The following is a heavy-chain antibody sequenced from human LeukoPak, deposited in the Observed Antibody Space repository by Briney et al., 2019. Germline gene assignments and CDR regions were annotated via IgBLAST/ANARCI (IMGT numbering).Heavy chain of an antibody. CDR3: ARSIAVAGDLDS. CDR1: GFTFSDYY. CDR2: ISSLSSES. J-gene: IGHJ4*02. D-gene: IGHD6-19*01. V-gene: IGHV3-11*06. Sequence: GGSLRLSCAGSGFTFSDYYMNWVRQAPGKGLEWVSYISSLSSESNYADSVKGRFTISRDNAKSSLYLQMNSLRAEDTAVYYCARSIAVAGDLDSWGQGTLVTVS.